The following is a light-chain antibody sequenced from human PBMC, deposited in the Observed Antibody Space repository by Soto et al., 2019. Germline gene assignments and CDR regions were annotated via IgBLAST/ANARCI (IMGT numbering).Light chain of an antibody. J-gene: IGKJ4*01. CDR2: DAS. Sequence: EIVLTQSPATLSLSPGERATLSCRASQSVSSYLAWYQQKPGQAPRLLIYDASNRATGIPARFSGSGSGTAFTLPISSLEPEDFAVYYCQQRSTFGGGTKVEIK. CDR3: QQRST. V-gene: IGKV3-11*01. CDR1: QSVSSY.